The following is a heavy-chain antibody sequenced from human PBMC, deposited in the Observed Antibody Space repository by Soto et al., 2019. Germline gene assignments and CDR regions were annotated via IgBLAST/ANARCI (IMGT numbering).Heavy chain of an antibody. V-gene: IGHV3-23*01. CDR3: AKEIGTGEGAFDI. J-gene: IGHJ3*02. D-gene: IGHD7-27*01. CDR1: GFTFSSYA. CDR2: ISGSGGST. Sequence: GESLKISCAASGFTFSSYAMSWVRQAPGKGLEWVSAISGSGGSTYYADSVKGRFTISRDNSKNTLYLQMNSLRAEDTAVYYCAKEIGTGEGAFDIWGQGTMVTVSS.